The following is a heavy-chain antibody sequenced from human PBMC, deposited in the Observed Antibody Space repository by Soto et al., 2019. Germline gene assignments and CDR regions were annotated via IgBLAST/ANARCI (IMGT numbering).Heavy chain of an antibody. CDR3: ARDPSTINKLIGVWFDP. CDR1: GDTFGRFT. J-gene: IGHJ5*02. CDR2: IKPISDIT. D-gene: IGHD4-4*01. Sequence: QIRLVQSGAEVQKPGSSVRVSCKASGDTFGRFTINWVRQAPGQGLEWVGGIKPISDITNYSQRFQGRVTFTADASRSTVYLELSSLRSEDTAMYYCARDPSTINKLIGVWFDPWGQGTLVTVSS. V-gene: IGHV1-69*01.